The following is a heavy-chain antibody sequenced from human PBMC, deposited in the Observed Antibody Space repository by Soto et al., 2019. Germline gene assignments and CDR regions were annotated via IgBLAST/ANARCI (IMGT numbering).Heavy chain of an antibody. Sequence: SETPSLTCTVSGGAISSYYWSWIRQPAGKGLEWIGRIYTSGSTNYNPSLKSRVTMSVDTSKNQFSLKLSSVTAADTAVYYCARESLLTGYSVSWFDPWGQGTLVTVSS. J-gene: IGHJ5*02. CDR1: GGAISSYY. CDR3: ARESLLTGYSVSWFDP. V-gene: IGHV4-4*07. CDR2: IYTSGST. D-gene: IGHD3-9*01.